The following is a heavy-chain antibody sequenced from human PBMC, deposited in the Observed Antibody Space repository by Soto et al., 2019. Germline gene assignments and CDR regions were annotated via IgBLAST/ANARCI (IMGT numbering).Heavy chain of an antibody. D-gene: IGHD1-7*01. J-gene: IGHJ6*02. CDR3: ARDFLVGNYDYYYYGMDV. Sequence: GASVKVSCKASGYTFTSYGISWVRQAPGQGLEWMGWISAYNGNTNYAQKLQGRVTMTTDTSTSTAYMELRSLRSDDTAVYYFARDFLVGNYDYYYYGMDVWGQGTTVTVSS. CDR1: GYTFTSYG. V-gene: IGHV1-18*01. CDR2: ISAYNGNT.